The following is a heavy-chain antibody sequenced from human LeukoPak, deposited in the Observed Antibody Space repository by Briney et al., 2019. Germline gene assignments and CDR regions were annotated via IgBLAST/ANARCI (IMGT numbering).Heavy chain of an antibody. CDR3: ARVPAAVTGTAP. Sequence: GASVKVSCKASGYTFTSYDINWVRQATGQGLEWMRWMNPSSGNTGYAQKFQGRVTLTRDTSISTAYMELSSLRSEDTAVYYCARVPAAVTGTAPWGQGTLVTVSS. CDR2: MNPSSGNT. J-gene: IGHJ5*02. CDR1: GYTFTSYD. D-gene: IGHD6-19*01. V-gene: IGHV1-8*01.